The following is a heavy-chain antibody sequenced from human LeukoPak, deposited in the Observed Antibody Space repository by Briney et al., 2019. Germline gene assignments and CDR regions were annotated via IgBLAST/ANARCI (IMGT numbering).Heavy chain of an antibody. CDR2: IYYSGST. Sequence: SETLSLTCTVSGGSISSGGYYWSWIRQHPGKGLEWIGYIYYSGSTYYNPSLESRVTISVDTSKNQFSLKLSSVTAADTAVYYCARGPYYYDSKTFDYWGQGTLVAVSS. CDR3: ARGPYYYDSKTFDY. J-gene: IGHJ4*02. D-gene: IGHD3-22*01. V-gene: IGHV4-31*03. CDR1: GGSISSGGYY.